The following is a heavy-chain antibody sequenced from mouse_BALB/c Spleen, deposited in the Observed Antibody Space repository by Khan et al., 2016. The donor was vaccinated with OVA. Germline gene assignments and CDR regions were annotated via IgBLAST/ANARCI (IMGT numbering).Heavy chain of an antibody. V-gene: IGHV14-3*02. CDR1: GLNIKDTY. CDR2: IDPPNGNT. J-gene: IGHJ2*01. Sequence: ELVESGATVKLSCTASGLNIKDTYMPWLKQWPEQGLEWIGRIDPPNGNTKYDPKFQGKATIPADTSSNTPYLQPRSLTSSDTTVYYGAKMARKWGKGTTLTVSS. CDR3: AKMARK.